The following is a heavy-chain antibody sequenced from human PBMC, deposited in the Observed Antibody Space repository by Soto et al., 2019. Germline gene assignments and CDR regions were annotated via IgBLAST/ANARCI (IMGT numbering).Heavy chain of an antibody. J-gene: IGHJ4*02. V-gene: IGHV3-30*18. Sequence: PGGSLRLSCAASGFTFSSYGMHWVRQAPGKGLEWVAVISYDGSNKYYADSVKGRFTISRDNSKNTLYLQMNSLRAEDTAVYYCAKGTPSIAARPGFDYWGQGTLVTVSS. CDR3: AKGTPSIAARPGFDY. CDR1: GFTFSSYG. CDR2: ISYDGSNK. D-gene: IGHD6-6*01.